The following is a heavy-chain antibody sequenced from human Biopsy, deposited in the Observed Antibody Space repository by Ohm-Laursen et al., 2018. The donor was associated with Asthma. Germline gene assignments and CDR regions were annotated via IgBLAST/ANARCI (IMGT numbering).Heavy chain of an antibody. J-gene: IGHJ4*02. V-gene: IGHV3-30*18. CDR2: ILFDGRKI. Sequence: SLRLSCAAPGFNFHNYGMNWVRRAPGKGLEWVAQILFDGRKINYTDSVKGRFTISRDNSRNTLHLQMNSLRAEDTAVYYCAKDVFPGWELRRGPDYWGQGTLVTVSS. D-gene: IGHD1-26*01. CDR1: GFNFHNYG. CDR3: AKDVFPGWELRRGPDY.